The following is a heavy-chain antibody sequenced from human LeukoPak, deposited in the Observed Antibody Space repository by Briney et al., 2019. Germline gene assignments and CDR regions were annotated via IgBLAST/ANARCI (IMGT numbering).Heavy chain of an antibody. CDR1: GGTFTIYT. D-gene: IGHD6-19*01. Sequence: ASVTVSCTASGGTFTIYTISWVRQAPGQGLEWMGRIIPILGIANYAQKFQGRVTITADKSTSTAYMELSSLRSEDTAVYYCAREAVAGTPFPLFDYWGQGTLVTVSS. J-gene: IGHJ4*02. CDR2: IIPILGIA. CDR3: AREAVAGTPFPLFDY. V-gene: IGHV1-69*04.